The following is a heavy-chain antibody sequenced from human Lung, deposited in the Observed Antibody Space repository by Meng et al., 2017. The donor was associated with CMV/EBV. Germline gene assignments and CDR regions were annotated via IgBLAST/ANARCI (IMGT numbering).Heavy chain of an antibody. V-gene: IGHV1-2*02. CDR2: INPNSGGT. J-gene: IGHJ4*02. D-gene: IGHD5-12*01. CDR1: GFFFTGYY. CDR3: AREAGGSGYDFVDY. Sequence: ASVXVSXKASGFFFTGYYMHWVRQAPGQGLEWMGWINPNSGGTKYAQKFQGRVTMTRETSIRTAYMELRSLRSDDTAVYYYAREAGGSGYDFVDYWGQRTLVTVSS.